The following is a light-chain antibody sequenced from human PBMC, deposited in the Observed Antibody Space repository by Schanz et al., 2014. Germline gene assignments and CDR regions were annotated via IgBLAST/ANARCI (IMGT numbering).Light chain of an antibody. CDR1: QSVSSN. CDR3: HQYGTSPFT. Sequence: ESVLTQSPATLSVSPGERATLSCRASQSVSSNLAWYQQKPGQAPRLLIDGASTRASGIPDRFSGSGSGTDLTLTISRLEPEDSAVYYCHQYGTSPFTFGPGTTVDIK. J-gene: IGKJ3*01. CDR2: GAS. V-gene: IGKV3-20*01.